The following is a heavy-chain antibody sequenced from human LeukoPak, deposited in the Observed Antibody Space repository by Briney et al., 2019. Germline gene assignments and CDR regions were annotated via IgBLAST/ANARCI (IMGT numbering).Heavy chain of an antibody. CDR3: ATPAESNAWYGPDY. Sequence: GGSLRLSCEASGFTFSIYGMSWVRQASGKGLEWVSAISGSGDITYYADSVKGRFTILRDNSKNTLYLQMNSLKAEDTAMYYCATPAESNAWYGPDYWGQGTLVTVSS. CDR2: ISGSGDIT. D-gene: IGHD6-19*01. CDR1: GFTFSIYG. J-gene: IGHJ4*02. V-gene: IGHV3-23*01.